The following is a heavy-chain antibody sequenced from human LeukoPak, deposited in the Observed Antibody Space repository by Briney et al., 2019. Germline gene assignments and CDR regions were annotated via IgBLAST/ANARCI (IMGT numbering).Heavy chain of an antibody. D-gene: IGHD3-10*01. Sequence: GGSLRLTCAASGFTFSSYAMHWVRQAPGKGLEWVAVISYDGSNKYYADSVKGRFTISRDNSKNTLYLQMNSLRAEDTAVYYCARGERFGYFDYWGQGTLVTVSS. CDR3: ARGERFGYFDY. CDR1: GFTFSSYA. CDR2: ISYDGSNK. J-gene: IGHJ4*02. V-gene: IGHV3-30*04.